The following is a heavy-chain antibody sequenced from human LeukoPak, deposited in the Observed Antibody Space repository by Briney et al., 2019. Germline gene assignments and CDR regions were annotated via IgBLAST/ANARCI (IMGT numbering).Heavy chain of an antibody. D-gene: IGHD1-26*01. CDR1: GFTFSSYS. CDR2: ISSSSSYR. V-gene: IGHV3-21*01. Sequence: GGSLRLXCAASGFTFSSYSMNWVRQAPGKGLEWVSSISSSSSYRYYADSVKGRFTISRDNAKNSLYLQMNSLRAEDTAVYYCARTYSGSYLAPDYWGQGTLVTVSS. J-gene: IGHJ4*02. CDR3: ARTYSGSYLAPDY.